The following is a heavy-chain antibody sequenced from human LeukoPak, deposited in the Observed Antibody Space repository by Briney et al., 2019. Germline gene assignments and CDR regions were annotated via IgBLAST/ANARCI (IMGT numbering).Heavy chain of an antibody. V-gene: IGHV3-30*05. D-gene: IGHD6-19*01. CDR1: GFTFNTYG. J-gene: IGHJ4*02. CDR3: ANGDSSGWYDVFIDY. Sequence: SRGSLRLSCAASGFTFNTYGTHWVRQAPGKGLEWVAFISNDGNKKYYTDSVKGRFTNSRDNSKDTLYLQMNSLTAEDTALYYCANGDSSGWYDVFIDYWGQGTLVTVSS. CDR2: ISNDGNKK.